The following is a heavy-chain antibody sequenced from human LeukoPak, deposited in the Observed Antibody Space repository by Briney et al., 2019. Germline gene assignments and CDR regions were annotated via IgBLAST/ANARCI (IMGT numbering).Heavy chain of an antibody. D-gene: IGHD2/OR15-2a*01. J-gene: IGHJ4*02. Sequence: GGSLRLSCAASGLTVTDNYFSWVRQAPGKGLEWVSVIFPDGRTYHADSVKGRFAISRDRPKNTLLLQMNSLRADDTALYHCARTNTVYGDFDYWGQGILVTVSS. V-gene: IGHV3-53*01. CDR2: IFPDGRT. CDR3: ARTNTVYGDFDY. CDR1: GLTVTDNY.